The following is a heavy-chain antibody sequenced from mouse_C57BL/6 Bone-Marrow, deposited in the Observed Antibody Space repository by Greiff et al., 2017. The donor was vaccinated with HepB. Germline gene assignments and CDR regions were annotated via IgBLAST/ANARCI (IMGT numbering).Heavy chain of an antibody. J-gene: IGHJ4*01. Sequence: VQLQQSGPGLVQPSQSLSITCTVSGFSLTSYGVHWVRQSPGKGLEWLGVIWSGGSTDYNAAFISRLSISKDNSKSQVFFKMNSLQADDTAIYYCARIYDYAMDYWGQGTSVTVSS. V-gene: IGHV2-2*01. CDR2: IWSGGST. D-gene: IGHD1-1*01. CDR1: GFSLTSYG. CDR3: ARIYDYAMDY.